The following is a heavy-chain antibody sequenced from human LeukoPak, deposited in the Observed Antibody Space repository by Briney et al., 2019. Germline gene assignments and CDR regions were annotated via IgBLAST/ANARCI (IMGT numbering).Heavy chain of an antibody. CDR1: GFSLSTNGGG. CDR3: AHRLTGYNSNWYHGYFDY. CDR2: IYWDDDK. J-gene: IGHJ4*02. D-gene: IGHD6-13*01. V-gene: IGHV2-5*02. Sequence: SGPTLVKPTQTLTLTCTFSGFSLSTNGGGVGWIRQPPGEALEWLTLIYWDDDKRYNPSLKSRLTVTKDVSKNQVVLTLTNMDPVDTATYYCAHRLTGYNSNWYHGYFDYWGQGTLVTVSS.